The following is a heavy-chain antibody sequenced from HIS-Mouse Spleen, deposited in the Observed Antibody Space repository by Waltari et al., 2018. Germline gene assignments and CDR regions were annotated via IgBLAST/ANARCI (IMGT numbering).Heavy chain of an antibody. CDR3: AREIPYSSSWYDWYFDL. D-gene: IGHD6-13*01. V-gene: IGHV4-39*07. CDR1: GGSISSSSYY. J-gene: IGHJ2*01. CDR2: IDYSWST. Sequence: QLQLQESGPGLVKPSETLSLTCTVSGGSISSSSYYWGWIRQPPGKGREWLGSIDYSWSTYYNPSLKSRVTISVDTSKNQFSLKLSSVTAADTAVYYCAREIPYSSSWYDWYFDLWGRGTLVTVSS.